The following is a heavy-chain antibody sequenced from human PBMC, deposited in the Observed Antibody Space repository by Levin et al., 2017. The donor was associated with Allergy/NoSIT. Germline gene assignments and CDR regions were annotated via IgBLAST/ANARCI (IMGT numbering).Heavy chain of an antibody. CDR3: SGSYFKLTNDY. D-gene: IGHD3-10*01. V-gene: IGHV4-39*01. CDR2: IYYSGST. J-gene: IGHJ4*02. Sequence: SQTLSLTCTVSGGSISSSSYYWGWIRQPPGKGLEWIGSIYYSGSTYYNPSLKSRVTISVDTSKNQFSLKLSSVTAADTAVYYCSGSYFKLTNDYWGQGTLVTVSS. CDR1: GGSISSSSYY.